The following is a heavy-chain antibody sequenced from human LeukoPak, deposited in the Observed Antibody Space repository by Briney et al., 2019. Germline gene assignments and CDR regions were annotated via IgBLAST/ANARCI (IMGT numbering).Heavy chain of an antibody. D-gene: IGHD5-18*01. CDR2: IYYSGST. J-gene: IGHJ5*02. CDR3: PRGGETSYGYYLEGWFAP. V-gene: IGHV4-39*01. CDR1: GDSISSSSYY. Sequence: SETLSLTCTVSGDSISSSSYYWGWIRQPPGKGLEWIGSIYYSGSTYYNPSRKSRVTMSVDTSKNQFSLKLSSATAAAPAVYPCPRGGETSYGYYLEGWFAPWGQGTLVT.